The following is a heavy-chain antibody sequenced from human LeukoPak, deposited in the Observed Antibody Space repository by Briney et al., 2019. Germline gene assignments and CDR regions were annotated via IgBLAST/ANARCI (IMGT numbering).Heavy chain of an antibody. J-gene: IGHJ6*02. CDR2: ISYDGSNK. CDR3: AREGHDRGSYEWVDYYYYGMDV. V-gene: IGHV3-30-3*01. D-gene: IGHD3-16*01. CDR1: GFTYSSYA. Sequence: GRSLRLSCAASGFTYSSYAMHWVRQAPGKGLEWVAVISYDGSNKYYADSVKGRFTISRDNSKNTLYLQMNSLRAEDTAVYYCAREGHDRGSYEWVDYYYYGMDVWGQGTTVTVSS.